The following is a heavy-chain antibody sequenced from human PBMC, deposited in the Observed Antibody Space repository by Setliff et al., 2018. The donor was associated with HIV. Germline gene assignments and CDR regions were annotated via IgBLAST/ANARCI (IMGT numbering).Heavy chain of an antibody. J-gene: IGHJ4*02. D-gene: IGHD3-10*01. CDR3: AKDWFGGIHYYFDY. Sequence: LSCAASGFTFSSYAMSWVRQAPGKGLEWVSAISGSGGSTYYADSVKGRFTISRDNSKNTLYLQMNSLRAEDTAVYYCAKDWFGGIHYYFDYWGQGTLVTVSS. CDR1: GFTFSSYA. CDR2: ISGSGGST. V-gene: IGHV3-23*01.